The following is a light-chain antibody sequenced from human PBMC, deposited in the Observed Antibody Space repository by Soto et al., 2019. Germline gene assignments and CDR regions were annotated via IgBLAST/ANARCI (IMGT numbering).Light chain of an antibody. J-gene: IGKJ5*01. Sequence: EIVLAQSPGTLSLSPGERATVSCRASESLDSRSLVWYQHKSGQAPRFLIYGTSTRATGIPARFSGSGSGTEFTLTISSLQSEDFAVYYCQQRSKWPITCGQGTRLEI. CDR3: QQRSKWPIT. CDR2: GTS. V-gene: IGKV3-15*01. CDR1: ESLDSRS.